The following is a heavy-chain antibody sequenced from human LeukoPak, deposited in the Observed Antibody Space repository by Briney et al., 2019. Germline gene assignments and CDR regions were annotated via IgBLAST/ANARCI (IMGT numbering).Heavy chain of an antibody. CDR2: FYYSGST. J-gene: IGHJ4*02. V-gene: IGHV4-39*01. CDR1: GGSITSSNYY. D-gene: IGHD3-10*01. Sequence: SETLSLTCTVSGGSITSSNYYWGWIRQPPGKGLEWIGSFYYSGSTNYNPSLKSRVTISVDTSKNQFSLKLSPVTAADTAVYYCVYYYGSGSVEYWGQGTLVTVSS. CDR3: VYYYGSGSVEY.